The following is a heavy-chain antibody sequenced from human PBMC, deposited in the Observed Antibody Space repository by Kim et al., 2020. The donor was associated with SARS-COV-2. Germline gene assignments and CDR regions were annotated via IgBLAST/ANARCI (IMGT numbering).Heavy chain of an antibody. J-gene: IGHJ4*02. V-gene: IGHV3-23*01. CDR1: GFTFSNYA. CDR2: ISNSGSTT. D-gene: IGHD6-19*01. CDR3: AKRSSGTSGWIDY. Sequence: GGSLRLSCAASGFTFSNYAMTWVRQAPGKALEWVSAISNSGSTTYSADSVKGRFTISRDNSENTLYLQMNSLRADDTAVYYCAKRSSGTSGWIDYWGQGTLVTVSS.